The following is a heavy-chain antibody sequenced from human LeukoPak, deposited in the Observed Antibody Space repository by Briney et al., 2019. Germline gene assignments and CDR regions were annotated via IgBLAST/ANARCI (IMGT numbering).Heavy chain of an antibody. V-gene: IGHV3-7*01. Sequence: GGSLRLSCAASGFTFSGYWMSWVRQAPGKGLEWVANIKQDGSETYYLDSVEGRFTISRDNAKNSLYLQMNSLRAEDTAVYYCARQMTYYYYYMDVRGKGTTVTVSS. CDR3: ARQMTYYYYYMDV. CDR2: IKQDGSET. J-gene: IGHJ6*03. CDR1: GFTFSGYW. D-gene: IGHD5-24*01.